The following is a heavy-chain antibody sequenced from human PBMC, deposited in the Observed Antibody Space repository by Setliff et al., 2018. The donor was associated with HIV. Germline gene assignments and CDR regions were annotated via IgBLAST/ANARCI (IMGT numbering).Heavy chain of an antibody. CDR1: GGSISSGSYY. D-gene: IGHD6-13*01. J-gene: IGHJ4*02. V-gene: IGHV4-61*09. Sequence: SETLSLTCTVSGGSISSGSYYWSWIRQPAGKGLEWIGHIYTSGSTNYNPSLKSRVTISVDTSKNQFSLKLSSVTAADTAVYYCARDEGLAATGNYWGQGMLVTVSS. CDR3: ARDEGLAATGNY. CDR2: IYTSGST.